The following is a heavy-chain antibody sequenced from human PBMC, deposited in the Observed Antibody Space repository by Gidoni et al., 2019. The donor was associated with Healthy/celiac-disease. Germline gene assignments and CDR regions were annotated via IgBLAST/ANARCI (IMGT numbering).Heavy chain of an antibody. V-gene: IGHV3-43*01. Sequence: EVQLVESGGVVVQPGGSLRLSCAASGFTFDDYTMHWVRQAPGKGLEWVSLISWDGGSTYYADSVKGRFTISRDNSKNSLYLKMNSLRTEDTALYYCAKAIVATMEIDYWGQGTLVTVSS. CDR3: AKAIVATMEIDY. D-gene: IGHD5-12*01. CDR1: GFTFDDYT. CDR2: ISWDGGST. J-gene: IGHJ4*02.